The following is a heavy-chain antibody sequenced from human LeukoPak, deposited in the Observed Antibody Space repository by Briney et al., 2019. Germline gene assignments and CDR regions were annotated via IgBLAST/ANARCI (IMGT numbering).Heavy chain of an antibody. CDR1: GGSFSGYY. J-gene: IGHJ6*03. D-gene: IGHD3-3*01. V-gene: IGHV4-34*01. CDR3: ARGTRDFWSGYPYMDV. Sequence: PSETLSLTCAVYGGSFSGYYWSWIRQPPGKGLEWIGEINHSGSTNYNPSLTGRVTISVDTSKNQFSLKLTSVTAADTAVYYCARGTRDFWSGYPYMDVWGKGTTVTVSS. CDR2: INHSGST.